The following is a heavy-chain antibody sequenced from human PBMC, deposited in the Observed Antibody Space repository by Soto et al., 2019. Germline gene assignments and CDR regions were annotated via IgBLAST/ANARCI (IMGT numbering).Heavy chain of an antibody. D-gene: IGHD1-26*01. J-gene: IGHJ6*02. V-gene: IGHV3-7*03. CDR2: IKQDGSEK. Sequence: VGSLRLSCAASGFTFSSYWMSWVRQAPGKGLEWVANIKQDGSEKYYVDSVKGRFTISRDNAKNSLYLQMNSLRAEDTAVYYCARVGVTFIYYYGMDVWGQGTTVTVSS. CDR3: ARVGVTFIYYYGMDV. CDR1: GFTFSSYW.